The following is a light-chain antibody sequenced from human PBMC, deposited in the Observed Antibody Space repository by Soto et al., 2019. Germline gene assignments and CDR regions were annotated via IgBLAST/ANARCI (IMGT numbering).Light chain of an antibody. CDR3: QQYDNLPLMYT. CDR1: QDISNY. J-gene: IGKJ2*01. CDR2: DAS. V-gene: IGKV1-33*01. Sequence: DIQMTQSPSSLSASVGDRVTITCQASQDISNYLNWYQQKPGKVPKLLIYDASNLETGVPSRFSGSGSGTDFTFTISSLQPEDIATYYCQQYDNLPLMYTFGQGTKLEIK.